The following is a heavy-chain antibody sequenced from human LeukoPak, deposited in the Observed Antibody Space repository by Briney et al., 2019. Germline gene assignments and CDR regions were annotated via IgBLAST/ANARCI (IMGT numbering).Heavy chain of an antibody. Sequence: PSETLSLTCTVSGGSISSYSWSWIRQPPGKGLEWIGYIYYSGSTNYNPSLKSRLTISVDTSKNQFSLKLSSVTAADTAVYYCARVVGLGWFDPWGRGTLVTVSS. D-gene: IGHD3-10*01. CDR3: ARVVGLGWFDP. V-gene: IGHV4-59*12. J-gene: IGHJ5*02. CDR2: IYYSGST. CDR1: GGSISSYS.